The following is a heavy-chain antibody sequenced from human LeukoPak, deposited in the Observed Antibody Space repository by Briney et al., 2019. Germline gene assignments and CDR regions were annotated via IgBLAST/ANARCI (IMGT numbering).Heavy chain of an antibody. J-gene: IGHJ4*02. V-gene: IGHV3-30*18. D-gene: IGHD5-18*01. CDR3: AKDPYRYGFTGDY. CDR1: GFTFSSYG. CDR2: VSFDGSDK. Sequence: GRSLRLSCAASGFTFSSYGMHWVRQAPGKGLEWVAVVSFDGSDKYYADSVKGRFTISRDNSKNTLYLHMNRLRAEDTAVYYCAKDPYRYGFTGDYWGQGTLVTVSS.